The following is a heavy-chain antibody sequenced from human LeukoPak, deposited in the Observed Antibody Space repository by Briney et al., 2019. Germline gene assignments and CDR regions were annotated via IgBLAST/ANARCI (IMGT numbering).Heavy chain of an antibody. D-gene: IGHD3-22*01. CDR3: ARDRRPSYDTSGYYFPGEY. J-gene: IGHJ4*02. CDR1: GYTFTSYY. CDR2: INPSGGIT. Sequence: ASVKVSCKASGYTFTSYYIHWVRQAPGQGLEWMAIINPSGGITTYAQKFQGRVTLTRDTSTNTVYMDLSNLRSDDTAVYYCARDRRPSYDTSGYYFPGEYWGQGTLVTVSS. V-gene: IGHV1-46*01.